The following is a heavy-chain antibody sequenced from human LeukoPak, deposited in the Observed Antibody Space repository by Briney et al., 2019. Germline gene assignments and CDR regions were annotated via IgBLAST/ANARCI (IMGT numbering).Heavy chain of an antibody. J-gene: IGHJ6*02. D-gene: IGHD2-2*01. CDR1: GYTFTSYG. Sequence: GSSVKVSCKASGYTFTSYGISWVRQAPGQGLEWMGWISAYNGNTNYAQKLQGRVTMTTDTSTSTAYMELRSLRSDDTAVYYCARKSDQLLPGYYYYYGMDVWGQGTTVTVSS. CDR3: ARKSDQLLPGYYYYYGMDV. V-gene: IGHV1-18*01. CDR2: ISAYNGNT.